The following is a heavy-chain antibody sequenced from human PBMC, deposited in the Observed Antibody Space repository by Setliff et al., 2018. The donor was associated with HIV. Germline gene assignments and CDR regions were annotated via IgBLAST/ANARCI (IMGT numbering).Heavy chain of an antibody. V-gene: IGHV4-59*01. D-gene: IGHD3-3*01. Sequence: KTSETLSLTCTVSGGSISSDYWSWIRQPPGKGLEWIGYIYYSGSTNYNPSLKSRVTISVDTAKNQFSLKLSSVTAADTAVYYCARLRGSYDFSNWFDPWGQGTQVTVSS. CDR2: IYYSGST. J-gene: IGHJ5*02. CDR3: ARLRGSYDFSNWFDP. CDR1: GGSISSDY.